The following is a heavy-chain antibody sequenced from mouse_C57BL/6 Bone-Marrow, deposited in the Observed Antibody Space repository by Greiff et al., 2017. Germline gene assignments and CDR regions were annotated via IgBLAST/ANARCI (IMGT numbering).Heavy chain of an antibody. V-gene: IGHV1-81*01. Sequence: VQLQESGAELARPGASVKLSCKASGYTFTSYGISWVKQRTGQGLEWIGEIYPRSGNTYYNEKFKGKATLTADKSSSTAYMELRSLTSEDSAVYFGARWGVSAWFAYWGQGTLVTVSA. CDR3: ARWGVSAWFAY. CDR1: GYTFTSYG. CDR2: IYPRSGNT. J-gene: IGHJ3*01.